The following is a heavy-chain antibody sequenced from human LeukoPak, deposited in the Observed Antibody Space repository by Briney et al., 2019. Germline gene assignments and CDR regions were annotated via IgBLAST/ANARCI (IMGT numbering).Heavy chain of an antibody. CDR1: GGTFSSYA. J-gene: IGHJ4*02. V-gene: IGHV1-69*06. CDR3: ARVLSGYSDDDY. D-gene: IGHD5-12*01. Sequence: SVKVSCKASGGTFSSYAISWVRQAPGQGLEWMGGIIPIFGTANYAQKFQGRVTITADKSTSTAYMELSSLRSEDTAVYYCARVLSGYSDDDYWGQGTLVTVSS. CDR2: IIPIFGTA.